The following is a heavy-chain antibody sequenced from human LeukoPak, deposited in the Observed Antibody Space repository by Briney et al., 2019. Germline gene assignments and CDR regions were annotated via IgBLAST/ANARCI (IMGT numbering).Heavy chain of an antibody. CDR2: IYYSGST. CDR1: GGSISSSSYY. J-gene: IGHJ4*02. D-gene: IGHD3-22*01. Sequence: SETLSLTCTVSGGSISSSSYYWGWIRQPPGKGLEWFGSIYYSGSTYYNPSLKSRVTISVDTSKNQFSLKLSSVTAADTAVYYCARVRRITMIVVVTHFDYWGQGTLVTVSS. V-gene: IGHV4-39*07. CDR3: ARVRRITMIVVVTHFDY.